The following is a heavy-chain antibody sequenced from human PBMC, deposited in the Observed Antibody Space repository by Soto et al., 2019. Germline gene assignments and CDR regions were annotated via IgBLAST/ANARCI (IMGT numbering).Heavy chain of an antibody. CDR2: IKQDGREI. CDR1: GFTFTTYW. CDR3: ARPLGWRDAFDI. V-gene: IGHV3-7*01. Sequence: GGSLRLSCAASGFTFTTYWMGWVRQGPGKGLEWVANIKQDGREIYYVDSVKGRFTISRDNAKNSLYLQMNSLRAEDTAVYYSARPLGWRDAFDIWGQGT. J-gene: IGHJ3*02. D-gene: IGHD6-19*01.